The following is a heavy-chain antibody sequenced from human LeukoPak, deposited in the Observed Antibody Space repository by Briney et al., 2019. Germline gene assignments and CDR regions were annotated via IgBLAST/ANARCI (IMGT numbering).Heavy chain of an antibody. J-gene: IGHJ4*02. CDR3: ARQRAGGYSYDPSTSYYFDY. CDR1: GGPISSSSYY. D-gene: IGHD5-18*01. Sequence: SETLSLTCTVFGGPISSSSYYWGWLRQPPGKGVVGNGRIYYSGRTYYNPCLRRRDPISVDTPKQQFSLKLGSVTAADTAVYYCARQRAGGYSYDPSTSYYFDYWGQGTLVTVSS. CDR2: IYYSGRT. V-gene: IGHV4-39*01.